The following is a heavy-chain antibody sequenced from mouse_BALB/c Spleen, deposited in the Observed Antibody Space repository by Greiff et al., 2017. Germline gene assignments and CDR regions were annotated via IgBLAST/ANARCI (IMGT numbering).Heavy chain of an antibody. J-gene: IGHJ3*01. V-gene: IGHV1-7*01. CDR2: INPSTGYS. CDR3: APYYDWFAY. CDR1: GYTFTSYW. Sequence: VQLQQSGAELAKPGASVKMSCKASGYTFTSYWMHWVKQRPGQGLEWIGYINPSTGYSEYNQKFKDKATLTADKSSSTAYMQLSSLTSEDSAVYYCAPYYDWFAYWGQGTLVTVSA. D-gene: IGHD2-4*01.